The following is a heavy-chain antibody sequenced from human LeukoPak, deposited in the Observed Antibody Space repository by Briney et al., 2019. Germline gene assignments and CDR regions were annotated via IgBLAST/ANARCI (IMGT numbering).Heavy chain of an antibody. J-gene: IGHJ4*02. V-gene: IGHV7-4-1*02. CDR3: ARPSLGSGSPDFDY. Sequence: ASVKVSCKASGYTFTSYAMNWVRQAPGQGLEWMGWINTNTGNPTYAQGFTGRFVFSLDTSVSTAYLQISSLKAEDTAVYYCARPSLGSGSPDFDYWGQGTLVTVSS. CDR2: INTNTGNP. D-gene: IGHD3-10*01. CDR1: GYTFTSYA.